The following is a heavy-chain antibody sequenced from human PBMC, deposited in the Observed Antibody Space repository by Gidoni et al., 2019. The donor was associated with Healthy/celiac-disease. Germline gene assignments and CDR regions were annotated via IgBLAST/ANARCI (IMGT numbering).Heavy chain of an antibody. CDR3: ARDQPRFDCSSTSCYADP. V-gene: IGHV1-18*01. CDR2: ISAYNGNT. Sequence: QVQLVQSGAEVKKPGASVKVSCKASGYTFTSYGISWVRQAPGQGLEWMGWISAYNGNTNYAQKLQGRVTMTTDTSTSTAYMELRSLRSDDTAVYYCARDQPRFDCSSTSCYADPWGQGTLVTVSS. J-gene: IGHJ5*02. D-gene: IGHD2-2*01. CDR1: GYTFTSYG.